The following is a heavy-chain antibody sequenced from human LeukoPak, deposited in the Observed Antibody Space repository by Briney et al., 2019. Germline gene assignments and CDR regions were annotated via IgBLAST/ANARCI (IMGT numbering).Heavy chain of an antibody. V-gene: IGHV5-51*01. D-gene: IGHD6-19*01. CDR2: IYPGDSDT. CDR1: GYSFTSYW. J-gene: IGHJ6*02. Sequence: GESLKISCKGSGYSFTSYWIGWVRQMPGKGLEWMGIIYPGDSDTRYSPSFQGQVTISADKSISTAYLQWSSLKASDTAMYYCARSVAGPYYYYGMDVWGQGTTVTVSS. CDR3: ARSVAGPYYYYGMDV.